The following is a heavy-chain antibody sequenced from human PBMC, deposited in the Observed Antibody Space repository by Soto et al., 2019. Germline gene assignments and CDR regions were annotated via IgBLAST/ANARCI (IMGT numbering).Heavy chain of an antibody. D-gene: IGHD3-22*01. CDR1: GGTFSSYA. J-gene: IGHJ4*02. Sequence: ASVKVSCKASGGTFSSYAISWVRQAPGQGLEWMGGIIPIFGTANYAQKFQGRVTITADESTSTAYMELSSLRSEDTAVYYCARPYYYDSSGYFDYWGQGTLVTVSS. CDR2: IIPIFGTA. V-gene: IGHV1-69*13. CDR3: ARPYYYDSSGYFDY.